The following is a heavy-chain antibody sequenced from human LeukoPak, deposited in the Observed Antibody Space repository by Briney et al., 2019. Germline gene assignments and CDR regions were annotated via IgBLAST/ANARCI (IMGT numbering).Heavy chain of an antibody. CDR1: GFTFSSYW. J-gene: IGHJ4*02. D-gene: IGHD1-26*01. CDR2: IKQDGSEE. V-gene: IGHV3-7*01. Sequence: GGSLRLSCAASGFTFSSYWMSWVRQAPGKGLEWVANIKQDGSEEYYVDSVEGRFTVSRDNTKNSLYLQMNSLRAEDTAVYYCTMIEWERWRGWGQGTLVTVSS. CDR3: TMIEWERWRG.